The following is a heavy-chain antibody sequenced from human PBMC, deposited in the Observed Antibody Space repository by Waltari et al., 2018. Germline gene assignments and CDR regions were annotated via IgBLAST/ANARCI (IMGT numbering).Heavy chain of an antibody. Sequence: QLQLQESGPGLVKPSETLSLTCTVSGGSISSSSYYWGWIRQPPGKGLEWIGSIYYRGSTYYNPPLKRRVTISVDTSKNQFSLKLSSVTAADTAVYYCARRSEAVPFDYWGQGTLVTVSS. CDR3: ARRSEAVPFDY. D-gene: IGHD3-3*01. CDR2: IYYRGST. J-gene: IGHJ4*02. CDR1: GGSISSSSYY. V-gene: IGHV4-39*01.